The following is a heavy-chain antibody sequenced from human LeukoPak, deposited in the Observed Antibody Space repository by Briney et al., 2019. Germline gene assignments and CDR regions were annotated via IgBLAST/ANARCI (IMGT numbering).Heavy chain of an antibody. CDR1: GFTFSSYS. CDR2: ISSSSSYI. J-gene: IGHJ3*02. V-gene: IGHV3-21*04. CDR3: AKDIKGGRRVNAFDI. D-gene: IGHD1-14*01. Sequence: GGSLRLSCAASGFTFSSYSMNWVRQAPGKGLEWVSSISSSSSYIYYADSVKGRFTISRDNSKNTLYLQMNSLRAEDTAVYYCAKDIKGGRRVNAFDIWGQGTMVTVSS.